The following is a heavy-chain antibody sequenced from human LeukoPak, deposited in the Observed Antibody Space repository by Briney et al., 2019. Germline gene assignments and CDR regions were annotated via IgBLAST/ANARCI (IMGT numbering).Heavy chain of an antibody. V-gene: IGHV3-33*01. CDR1: GFTFSSYG. J-gene: IGHJ4*02. CDR3: ARLGSSWSFDY. Sequence: GGSLRLSCAASGFTFSSYGMNWVRQAPGKGLEWVAVIWYDGSNKYYGDSVKGRFTISRDNSKNTVSLQMNSLRVEGTAVYYCARLGSSWSFDYWGQGTLVTVSS. CDR2: IWYDGSNK. D-gene: IGHD6-13*01.